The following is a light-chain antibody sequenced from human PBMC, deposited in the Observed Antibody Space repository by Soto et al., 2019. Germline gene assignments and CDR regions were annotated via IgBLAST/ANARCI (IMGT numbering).Light chain of an antibody. CDR3: QQYNNWPFS. J-gene: IGKJ5*01. Sequence: EIVLTQSPATLSLSPGERATLSCRASQSFSSYLAWYQQKPGQAPRLLIYGASSRATGIPDRFSGTGSETDFTLTISGLQSEDSAVYFCQQYNNWPFSFGQGTRLEIK. CDR1: QSFSSY. CDR2: GAS. V-gene: IGKV3D-15*01.